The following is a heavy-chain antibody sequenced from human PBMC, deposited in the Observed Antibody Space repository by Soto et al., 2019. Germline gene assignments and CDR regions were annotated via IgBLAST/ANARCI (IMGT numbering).Heavy chain of an antibody. Sequence: QVQLVQSGAEVKKPGASVKVSCKASGYTFTGYYMHWVRQAPGQGLEWMGWINPNSGGTNYAQKFQGGVTMTRDTSISTAYMELSRLRSDDTPVYYCAREGGYYYGSGTTRGMDVWGQGTTVTVSS. CDR3: AREGGYYYGSGTTRGMDV. D-gene: IGHD3-10*01. J-gene: IGHJ6*02. CDR2: INPNSGGT. V-gene: IGHV1-2*02. CDR1: GYTFTGYY.